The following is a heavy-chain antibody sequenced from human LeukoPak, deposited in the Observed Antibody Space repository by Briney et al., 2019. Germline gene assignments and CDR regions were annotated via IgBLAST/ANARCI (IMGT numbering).Heavy chain of an antibody. CDR3: ARRLFLFDY. D-gene: IGHD2-21*02. V-gene: IGHV3-7*01. CDR1: GFTFNTFW. J-gene: IGHJ4*02. Sequence: GGSLRLSCAASGFTFNTFWMNWVRQAPGKGLEWVANIKQDGSEKYYVDSVKGRFTISRDNAKNSLYLQMNSLRAEDTAVYYCARRLFLFDYWGQGTLVTVSS. CDR2: IKQDGSEK.